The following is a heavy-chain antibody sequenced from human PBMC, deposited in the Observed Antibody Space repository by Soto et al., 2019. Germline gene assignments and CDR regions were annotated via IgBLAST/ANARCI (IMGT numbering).Heavy chain of an antibody. CDR3: ARRERYYGSPGWFDP. CDR2: VYYNENT. D-gene: IGHD3-10*01. CDR1: RASINNFAYY. Sequence: SETLSLTCSVSRASINNFAYYWGWIRQPPGKGLDWIGTVYYNENTYYTPSLKSRVAISVDTAKNQFSLNLRSVTAADTAIYFCARRERYYGSPGWFDPWGQGTLVTVSS. J-gene: IGHJ5*01. V-gene: IGHV4-39*01.